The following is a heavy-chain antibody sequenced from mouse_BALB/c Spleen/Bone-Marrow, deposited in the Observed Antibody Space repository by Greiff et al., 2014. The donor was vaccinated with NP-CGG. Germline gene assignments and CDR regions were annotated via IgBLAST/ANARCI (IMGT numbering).Heavy chain of an antibody. D-gene: IGHD2-4*01. CDR3: ARGLRDWYFDV. CDR2: INPSTGNT. CDR1: GYTFTTYW. Sequence: QVQLKESGAELAKPGASVKMFCKASGYTFTTYWIHWVKQRPGQGLEWIGYINPSTGNTEYNQKFRDRATLTADKSSSTPYMQLSSLTSEDSAVYYCARGLRDWYFDVWGAGTTVTVSS. J-gene: IGHJ1*01. V-gene: IGHV1-7*01.